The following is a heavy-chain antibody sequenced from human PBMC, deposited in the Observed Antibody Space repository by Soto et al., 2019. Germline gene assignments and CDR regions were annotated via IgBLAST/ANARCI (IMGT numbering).Heavy chain of an antibody. V-gene: IGHV4-59*01. J-gene: IGHJ5*02. CDR3: AHFSDLEWFDP. CDR2: IFYTGST. Sequence: SETLSLTCTVSGGSISRYFWSWIRQSPGKGLEWIGYIFYTGSTTYNPSLKSRVTISIDTSKNQFSLKLSSLTAADTAVYYCAHFSDLEWFDPWGKGAMVTVPQ. D-gene: IGHD2-21*01. CDR1: GGSISRYF.